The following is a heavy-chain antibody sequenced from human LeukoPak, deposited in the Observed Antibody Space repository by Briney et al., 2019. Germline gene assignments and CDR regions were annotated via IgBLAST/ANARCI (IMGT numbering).Heavy chain of an antibody. CDR3: ARDRGGFWSGFLDY. CDR1: GGSISSYY. V-gene: IGHV4-59*01. CDR2: IYYSGST. J-gene: IGHJ4*02. Sequence: SETLSLTCTVSGGSISSYYWSWIRQPPGKGLEWIGYIYYSGSTNYNPSLKSRVTISVNTSKNQFSLKLSSVTAADTAVYYCARDRGGFWSGFLDYWGQGTLVTVSS. D-gene: IGHD3-3*01.